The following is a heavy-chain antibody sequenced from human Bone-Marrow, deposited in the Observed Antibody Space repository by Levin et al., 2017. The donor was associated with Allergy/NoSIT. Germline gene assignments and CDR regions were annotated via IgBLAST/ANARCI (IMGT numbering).Heavy chain of an antibody. CDR1: GFTFSSYG. CDR2: ISYDGSNK. V-gene: IGHV3-30*18. J-gene: IGHJ6*02. CDR3: AKIMARASGADYYYYGMDV. Sequence: LSLTCAASGFTFSSYGMHWVRQAPGKGLEWVAVISYDGSNKYYADSVKGRFTISRDNSKNTLYLQMNSLRAEDTAVYYCAKIMARASGADYYYYGMDVWGQGTTVTVAS. D-gene: IGHD5-12*01.